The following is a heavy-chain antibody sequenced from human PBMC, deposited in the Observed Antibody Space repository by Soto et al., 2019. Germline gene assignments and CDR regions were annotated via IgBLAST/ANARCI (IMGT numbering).Heavy chain of an antibody. V-gene: IGHV1-3*01. CDR3: AGGESTASYYGMDV. D-gene: IGHD3-10*01. CDR2: INAGNGNT. Sequence: QVQLVQSGAEVKKPGASVKVSCKASGYTFTSYAMHWVRQAPGQRLEWMGWINAGNGNTKYSQKFQGRVTITRDTTARTANVELSSLSSEDTAVYYCAGGESTASYYGMDVWGQGTTVTVSS. CDR1: GYTFTSYA. J-gene: IGHJ6*02.